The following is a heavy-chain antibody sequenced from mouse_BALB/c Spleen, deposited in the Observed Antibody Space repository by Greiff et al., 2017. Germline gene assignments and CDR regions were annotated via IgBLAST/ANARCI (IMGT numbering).Heavy chain of an antibody. CDR2: IYPGNGDT. D-gene: IGHD2-4*01. CDR3: ARRDYGEYYYAMDY. V-gene: IGHV1-12*01. CDR1: GYTFTSYN. J-gene: IGHJ4*01. Sequence: QVQLQQPGAELVKPGASVKMSCKASGYTFTSYNMHWVKQTPGQGLEWIGAIYPGNGDTSYNQKFKGKATLTADKSSSTAYMQLSSLTSEDSAVYYCARRDYGEYYYAMDYWGQGTSVTVSS.